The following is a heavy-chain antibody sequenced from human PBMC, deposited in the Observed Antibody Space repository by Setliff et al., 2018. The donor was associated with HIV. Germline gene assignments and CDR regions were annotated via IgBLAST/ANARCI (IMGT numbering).Heavy chain of an antibody. Sequence: GSLRLSCAASGFTFSSYAMNWIRQPPGKGLEWIGEVNHSGSTNYNPSLKSRVTISVDTSKNQFSLKLNSVTAADTAVYYCARSVDTTLVPAYYFDCWGQGTLVTVSS. V-gene: IGHV4-34*01. CDR1: GFTFSSYA. CDR2: VNHSGST. D-gene: IGHD5-18*01. CDR3: ARSVDTTLVPAYYFDC. J-gene: IGHJ4*02.